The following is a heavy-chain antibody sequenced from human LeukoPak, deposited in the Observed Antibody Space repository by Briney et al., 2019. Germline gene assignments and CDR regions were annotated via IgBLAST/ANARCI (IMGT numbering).Heavy chain of an antibody. CDR1: GYTFIAYY. D-gene: IGHD1-7*01. Sequence: ASVKVSCKASGYTFIAYYIHWVRQAPGQGLEWMGIINPSGGSTTYAQNFQGRVTMTRDTSTSAVYMELSSLRSEDTAVYYCARDNWNYGSSMDVWGQGTTVTVSS. J-gene: IGHJ6*02. CDR3: ARDNWNYGSSMDV. CDR2: INPSGGST. V-gene: IGHV1-46*03.